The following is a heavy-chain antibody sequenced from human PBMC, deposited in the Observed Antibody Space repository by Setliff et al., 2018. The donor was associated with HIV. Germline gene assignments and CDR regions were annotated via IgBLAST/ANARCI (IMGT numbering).Heavy chain of an antibody. J-gene: IGHJ3*02. V-gene: IGHV1-8*02. D-gene: IGHD3-3*01. CDR3: ARGLGALEWEKRDEDAFDI. CDR2: MTPNSGNA. CDR1: GYTFTNYD. Sequence: ASVKVSCKASGYTFTNYDVNWLRQATGQGLEWMGWMTPNSGNAGSAQKFQGRVSVTRNISISTAYMELRSLTSEDTAVYFCARGLGALEWEKRDEDAFDIWGQGTMVTVSS.